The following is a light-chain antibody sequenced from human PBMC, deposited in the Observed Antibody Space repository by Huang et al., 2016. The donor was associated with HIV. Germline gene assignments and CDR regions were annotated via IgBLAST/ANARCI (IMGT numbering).Light chain of an antibody. V-gene: IGKV4-1*01. CDR2: WAS. J-gene: IGKJ2*01. CDR1: QSVLYNSGSKNY. Sequence: DIVMTQSPDSLAVSLGDRTTIKCKSSQSVLYNSGSKNYFAWYQQKPGQPPKLLIYWASTRESGVPDRFRGSGSGTDFTLTSSSLQAEDVAVYYCQQYYSIPYTFGQGTTLEIK. CDR3: QQYYSIPYT.